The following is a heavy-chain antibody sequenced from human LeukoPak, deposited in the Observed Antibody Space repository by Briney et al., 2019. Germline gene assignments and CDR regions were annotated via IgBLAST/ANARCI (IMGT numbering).Heavy chain of an antibody. CDR1: GYTFTGYY. CDR2: INPNSGGT. D-gene: IGHD3-10*01. Sequence: GASVKVSCKASGYTFTGYYMHWVRQAPGQGLEWMRWINPNSGGTNYAQKFQGRVTMTRDTSISTAYMELSRLRSDDTAVYYCAREGPYYGSGSYYNVNDYWGQGTLVTVSS. J-gene: IGHJ4*02. V-gene: IGHV1-2*02. CDR3: AREGPYYGSGSYYNVNDY.